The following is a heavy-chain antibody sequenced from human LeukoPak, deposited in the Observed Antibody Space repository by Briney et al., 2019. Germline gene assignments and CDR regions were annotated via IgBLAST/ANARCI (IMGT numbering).Heavy chain of an antibody. Sequence: GGSLTLSCAASGFTFDDYGMSWVRQAPGKGLEWVSGINRNGSSTIYAGSVKGRFTISRGNDKNSLYLQMDSLRAEDTALCHCARCDRDCYNGFDLWGRGTLVTVSS. V-gene: IGHV3-20*01. CDR3: ARCDRDCYNGFDL. D-gene: IGHD5-24*01. J-gene: IGHJ2*01. CDR2: INRNGSST. CDR1: GFTFDDYG.